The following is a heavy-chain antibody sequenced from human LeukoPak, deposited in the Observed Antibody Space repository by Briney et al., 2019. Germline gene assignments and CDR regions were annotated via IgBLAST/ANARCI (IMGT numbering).Heavy chain of an antibody. CDR3: AREVVLSTSAWFEY. D-gene: IGHD3-22*01. Sequence: GGSLRLSCAVSGFTFSSYWMSWVRQAPGEGLEWVANINEDGTEKYYQDSVKGRFTISRDNAKNSLYLQMNSLRAEDTAVYYCAREVVLSTSAWFEYWGQGTLVTVSS. V-gene: IGHV3-7*01. J-gene: IGHJ4*02. CDR1: GFTFSSYW. CDR2: INEDGTEK.